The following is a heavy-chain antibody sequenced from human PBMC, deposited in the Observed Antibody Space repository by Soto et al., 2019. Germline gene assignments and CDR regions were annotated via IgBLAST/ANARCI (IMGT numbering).Heavy chain of an antibody. D-gene: IGHD6-19*01. V-gene: IGHV6-1*01. CDR3: ARDGSGFHWYFDL. CDR1: GDSVSSKTAT. CDR2: TYYRSKWYN. J-gene: IGHJ2*01. Sequence: QVQLQQSGPGLVKPSQTLSLICAISGDSVSSKTATWNWIRQSPSRGLEWLGRTYYRSKWYNDYAVSVKSRVVITPDTSKIQLSLQLNSVTPEDAAVYFCARDGSGFHWYFDLWGRGTLVTVSS.